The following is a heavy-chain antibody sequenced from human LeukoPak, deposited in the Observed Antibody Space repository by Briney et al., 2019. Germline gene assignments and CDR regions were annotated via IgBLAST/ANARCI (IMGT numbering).Heavy chain of an antibody. CDR1: GGTFSSYA. CDR2: IIPIFGTA. Sequence: SVKVSCKASGGTFSSYAISWVRQAPGQGLEWMGGIIPIFGTANYAQKFQGRVTITTDESTSTAYMELSSLRSEDTAVYYCARGYCSGGSCHTCDYWGQGTLVTVSS. J-gene: IGHJ4*02. V-gene: IGHV1-69*05. CDR3: ARGYCSGGSCHTCDY. D-gene: IGHD2-15*01.